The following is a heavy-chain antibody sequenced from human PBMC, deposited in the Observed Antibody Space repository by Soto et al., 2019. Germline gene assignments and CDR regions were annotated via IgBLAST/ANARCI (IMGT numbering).Heavy chain of an antibody. V-gene: IGHV4-30-4*01. CDR3: ARSMYYYYGMDV. CDR1: GGSISSGDYY. D-gene: IGHD6-6*01. J-gene: IGHJ6*02. CDR2: IYYSGST. Sequence: PSETLSLTCTVSGGSISSGDYYWSWIRQPPGKGLEWIGYIYYSGSTYYNPSLKSRVTILVDTSKNQFSLKLSSVTAADTAVYYCARSMYYYYGMDVWGQGTTVTVSS.